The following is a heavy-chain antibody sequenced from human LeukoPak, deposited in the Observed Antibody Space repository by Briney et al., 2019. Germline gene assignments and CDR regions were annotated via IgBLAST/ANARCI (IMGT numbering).Heavy chain of an antibody. CDR1: GGSISSYY. V-gene: IGHV4-59*08. CDR3: ARGHYDFWSGYYTHNWFDP. D-gene: IGHD3-3*01. Sequence: SETLSLTCTVSGGSISSYYWSWIRQPPGKGLEWIGYIYYSGSTNYNPSLKSRVTISVDTSKNQFSLKLSSVTAADTAVYYCARGHYDFWSGYYTHNWFDPWGQGTLVTVSS. CDR2: IYYSGST. J-gene: IGHJ5*02.